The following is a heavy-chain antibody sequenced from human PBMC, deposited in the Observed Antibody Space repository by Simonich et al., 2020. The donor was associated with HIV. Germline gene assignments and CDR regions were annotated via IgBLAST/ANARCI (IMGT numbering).Heavy chain of an antibody. CDR3: AKDRYSSSSGSFDY. CDR2: ISWNSGSI. CDR1: GFTFDEYA. D-gene: IGHD6-6*01. V-gene: IGHV3-9*03. J-gene: IGHJ4*02. Sequence: EVQLVESGGGLVQPGRSLRLSCAASGFTFDEYAMHWVREAHGKGLEWVSGISWNSGSIGYADSVKGRFTISRDNAKNSLYLQMNSLRAEDMALYYCAKDRYSSSSGSFDYWGQGTLVTVSS.